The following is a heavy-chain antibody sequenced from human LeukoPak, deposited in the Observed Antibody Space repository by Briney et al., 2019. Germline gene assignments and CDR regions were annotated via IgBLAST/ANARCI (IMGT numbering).Heavy chain of an antibody. CDR2: ISYDGSNK. CDR3: ARDPPGYYDSSGYYPGDY. J-gene: IGHJ4*02. Sequence: GGSLRLSCAASGFTFSSYAMHWVRQAPGKGLEWVAVISYDGSNKYYADSVKGRFTISRDNSKNTLYLQMNSLRAEDTAVYYCARDPPGYYDSSGYYPGDYWGQGTLVTVSS. D-gene: IGHD3-22*01. CDR1: GFTFSSYA. V-gene: IGHV3-30*04.